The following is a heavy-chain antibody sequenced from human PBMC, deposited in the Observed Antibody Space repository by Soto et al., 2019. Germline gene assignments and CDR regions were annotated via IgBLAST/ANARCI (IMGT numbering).Heavy chain of an antibody. CDR3: ARANWFFDY. CDR2: IYYSGST. CDR1: GGSINNHY. V-gene: IGHV4-59*11. J-gene: IGHJ4*02. Sequence: PSETLSLTCTVSGGSINNHYGSWIRQPPGQGLEWIGYIYYSGSTNYNPSLKSRVTMSVDTSKNQFSLKLSSLTAADTAIYYCARANWFFDYWGQGTLVTVSS. D-gene: IGHD7-27*01.